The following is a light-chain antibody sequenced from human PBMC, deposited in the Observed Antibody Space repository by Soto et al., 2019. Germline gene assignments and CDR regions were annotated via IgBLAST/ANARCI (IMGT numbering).Light chain of an antibody. CDR2: EVS. J-gene: IGLJ1*01. CDR1: SRDVGGYNY. V-gene: IGLV2-14*01. Sequence: QSALTQPPSASGSPGQSVTISCTGTSRDVGGYNYVSWYQQHPGKAPKLVIYEVSNRPSGVSNRFSGSKSGNTASLTISGLQAEDEADYYCSSYTSSSTYVFGTGTKVTVL. CDR3: SSYTSSSTYV.